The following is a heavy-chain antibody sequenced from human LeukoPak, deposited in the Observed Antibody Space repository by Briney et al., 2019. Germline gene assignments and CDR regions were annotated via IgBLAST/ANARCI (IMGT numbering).Heavy chain of an antibody. CDR3: AKDRPNFHENSGHYYRRDGDS. CDR1: GFTFYMYA. CDR2: MCCTAGLT. V-gene: IGHV3-23*01. J-gene: IGHJ5*01. D-gene: IGHD3-22*01. Sequence: GGSLTLSCQASGFTFYMYAMSWVRQAPGKGLEWVSRMCCTAGLTFYPDSVKGRFTISTDNSKNVLYLRMNSLTAEDTAIYYCAKDRPNFHENSGHYYRRDGDSWGQGPLVTVSS.